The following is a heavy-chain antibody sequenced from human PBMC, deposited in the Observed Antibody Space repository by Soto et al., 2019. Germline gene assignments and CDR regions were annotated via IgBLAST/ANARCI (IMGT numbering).Heavy chain of an antibody. D-gene: IGHD3-10*01. V-gene: IGHV4-34*01. Sequence: SETLSLTCAVSGDSISSGYYWTWIRQPPGKGLEWIGEIKHSGSTNYNPSVKSRVTISEDASKNQFFLKPTSVTAADTAVYYCARREPVVRGAPLFRRRSSNDGFDIWGQGTMVTVSS. J-gene: IGHJ3*02. CDR1: GDSISSGYY. CDR2: IKHSGST. CDR3: ARREPVVRGAPLFRRRSSNDGFDI.